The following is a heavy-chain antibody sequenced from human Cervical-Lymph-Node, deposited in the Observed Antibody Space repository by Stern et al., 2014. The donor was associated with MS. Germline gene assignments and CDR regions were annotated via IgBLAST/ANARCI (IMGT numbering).Heavy chain of an antibody. CDR3: ARAYDASGYYRWFDP. V-gene: IGHV1-69*15. CDR1: GGTFSSHD. Sequence: QVQLVQSGAEVKKPGSSVKVSCKAFGGTFSSHDISWLRQGPGQGTEWIGRIIHVFGKASYAQKFQGRVTLTSDESMTTTYMALSSLTSDDAAVYYCARAYDASGYYRWFDPGGQGPLVTVSS. CDR2: IIHVFGKA. J-gene: IGHJ5*02. D-gene: IGHD3-22*01.